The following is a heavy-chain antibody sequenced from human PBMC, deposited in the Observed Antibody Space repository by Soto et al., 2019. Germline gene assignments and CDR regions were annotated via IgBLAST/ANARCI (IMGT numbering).Heavy chain of an antibody. J-gene: IGHJ6*03. CDR2: INSDGSVS. CDR3: ARGDCVGGSCYSLAGSFYYYMDV. V-gene: IGHV3-74*01. CDR1: GFTFSNYW. Sequence: EVKLVESGGGLVQPGGSLRLSCAASGFTFSNYWMYWVRQAPGQGMVWVSRINSDGSVSRYADSVKGRLTISRDNVKNTLYLRMNSLRVEDTAVYYCARGDCVGGSCYSLAGSFYYYMDVWGKGTTVTVCS. D-gene: IGHD2-15*01.